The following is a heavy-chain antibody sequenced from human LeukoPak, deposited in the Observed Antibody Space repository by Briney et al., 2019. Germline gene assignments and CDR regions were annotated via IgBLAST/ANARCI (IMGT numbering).Heavy chain of an antibody. Sequence: GASVKVSCKASGYTFTNYGISWVRQAPGQRLEWMGWISIYNGNTDYAQKLRGRVTITTDTSTSTAYMELRSLRSDDTAVYYCARITYDFWSGYYMPDDPWGQGTLVTVSS. CDR1: GYTFTNYG. CDR2: ISIYNGNT. D-gene: IGHD3-3*01. J-gene: IGHJ5*02. V-gene: IGHV1-18*01. CDR3: ARITYDFWSGYYMPDDP.